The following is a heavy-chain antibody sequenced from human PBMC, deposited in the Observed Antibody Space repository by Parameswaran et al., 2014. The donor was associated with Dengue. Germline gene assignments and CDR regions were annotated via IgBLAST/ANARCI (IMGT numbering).Heavy chain of an antibody. J-gene: IGHJ4*02. CDR3: ARTNTAMEMYYFDY. V-gene: IGHV1-69*01. CDR2: IIPIFGTA. D-gene: IGHD5-18*01. Sequence: WVRQAPGQGLEWMGGIIPIFGTANYAQKFQGRVTITADESTSTAYMELSSLRSEDTAVYYCARTNTAMEMYYFDYWGQGTLVTVSS.